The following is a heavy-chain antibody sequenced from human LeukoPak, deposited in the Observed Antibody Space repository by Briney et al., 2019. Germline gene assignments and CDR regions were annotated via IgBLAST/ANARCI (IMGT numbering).Heavy chain of an antibody. CDR2: ISGSGGST. V-gene: IGHV3-23*01. CDR1: GFTFSSYS. CDR3: AKDSLIVGAPKAHY. D-gene: IGHD1-26*01. Sequence: GGSLRLSCAASGFTFSSYSMNWVRQAPGKGLEWVSAISGSGGSTYYADSVKGRFTISRDNSKNTLYLQMNSLRAEDTAVYYCAKDSLIVGAPKAHYWGQGTLVTVSS. J-gene: IGHJ4*02.